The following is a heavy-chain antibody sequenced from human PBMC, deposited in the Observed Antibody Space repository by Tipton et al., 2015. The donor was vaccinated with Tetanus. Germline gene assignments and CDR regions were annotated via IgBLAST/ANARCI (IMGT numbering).Heavy chain of an antibody. Sequence: TLSLTCSVSGASISSGGYFWNWIRHRPGKGLEWIGYIYYSGSTFYNPSLKSRVTISVDTSNNQFSPRLSSVTAADTGVYYCARGGVDSRVFDFWGQGTLVTVSS. CDR3: ARGGVDSRVFDF. CDR1: GASISSGGYF. J-gene: IGHJ4*02. CDR2: IYYSGST. D-gene: IGHD3-3*01. V-gene: IGHV4-31*03.